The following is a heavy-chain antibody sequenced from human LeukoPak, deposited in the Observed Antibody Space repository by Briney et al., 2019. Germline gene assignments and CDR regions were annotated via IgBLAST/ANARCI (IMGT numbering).Heavy chain of an antibody. Sequence: GGSLRLSCAASGFTFSSYGMHWVRQAPGKGLEWVAFIRYDGSNKYYADSVKGRFTISRDNSKNTLYLQMNSLRAEDTAVYYCAKDSSSWYLGWYFDLWGRGTPVTVSS. D-gene: IGHD6-13*01. CDR1: GFTFSSYG. V-gene: IGHV3-30*02. J-gene: IGHJ2*01. CDR3: AKDSSSWYLGWYFDL. CDR2: IRYDGSNK.